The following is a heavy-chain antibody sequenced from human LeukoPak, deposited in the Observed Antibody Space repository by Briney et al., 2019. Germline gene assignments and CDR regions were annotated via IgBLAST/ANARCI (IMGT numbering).Heavy chain of an antibody. Sequence: SETLSLTCTVSGGSISSYYWSWIRQPPGKGLEWIGYIYYSGSTNYNPSLKSRVTISVDTSKNQFSLKLSSVTAADTAVYYCARRGGRGATTSSRIDYWGQGTLVTVSS. CDR3: ARRGGRGATTSSRIDY. D-gene: IGHD1-26*01. J-gene: IGHJ4*02. CDR2: IYYSGST. V-gene: IGHV4-59*12. CDR1: GGSISSYY.